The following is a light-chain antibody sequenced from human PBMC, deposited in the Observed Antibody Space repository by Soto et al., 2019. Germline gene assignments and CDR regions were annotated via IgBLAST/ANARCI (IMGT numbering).Light chain of an antibody. V-gene: IGLV2-14*03. Sequence: QSVLTQPASVSGSPGQSITISCTGTSSDVGGYNYVSWYQQHPGKAPKLMIYDVTTRPSGVSDRFSGSKSGDTASLTISGLQAEDEAYYYCSSYTSSSTLYVFGTGTKLTVL. CDR3: SSYTSSSTLYV. J-gene: IGLJ1*01. CDR2: DVT. CDR1: SSDVGGYNY.